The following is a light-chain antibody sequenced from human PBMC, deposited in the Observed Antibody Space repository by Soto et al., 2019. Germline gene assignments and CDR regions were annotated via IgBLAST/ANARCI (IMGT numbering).Light chain of an antibody. J-gene: IGKJ1*01. V-gene: IGKV3-20*01. Sequence: EIVLTQSPGTLSLSPGERATLSCRASQSVSNNYLAWYQQKPGQAPRLLIYGASNRATGIPDRFSGSVAGIEFTLTISRLEPEAFAVYYCKQYGSSGTVGQGTKVEI. CDR1: QSVSNNY. CDR2: GAS. CDR3: KQYGSSGT.